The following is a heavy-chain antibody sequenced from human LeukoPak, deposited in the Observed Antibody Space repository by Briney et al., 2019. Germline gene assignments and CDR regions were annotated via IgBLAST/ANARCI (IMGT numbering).Heavy chain of an antibody. Sequence: SETLSLTCAVYGGSFSGYYWSWIRQPPGKGLEWIGEINHSGSTNYNPSLKSRVTISVDTSKNQFSLKLSSVTAADTAVYYCARGPSRTLGRIDYWGQGTLVTVSS. V-gene: IGHV4-34*01. J-gene: IGHJ4*02. D-gene: IGHD7-27*01. CDR1: GGSFSGYY. CDR3: ARGPSRTLGRIDY. CDR2: INHSGST.